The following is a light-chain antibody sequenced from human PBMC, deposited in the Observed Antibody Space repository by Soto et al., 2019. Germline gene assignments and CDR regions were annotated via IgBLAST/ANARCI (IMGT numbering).Light chain of an antibody. CDR1: QSVCSN. Sequence: EIVLTQSPATLSVSPGDRATLSCRASQSVCSNLAWFQQKPGQAPRLLIYGAATRATGIPARFSGSGSGTEFSLTISSLQSEDFAVYYCQQYHNWPAFGQGTKVDIK. CDR2: GAA. V-gene: IGKV3-15*01. CDR3: QQYHNWPA. J-gene: IGKJ1*01.